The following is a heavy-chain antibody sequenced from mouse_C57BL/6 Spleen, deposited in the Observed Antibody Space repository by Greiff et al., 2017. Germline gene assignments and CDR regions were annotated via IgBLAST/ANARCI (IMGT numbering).Heavy chain of an antibody. CDR3: ARRSNYPGWYFDV. D-gene: IGHD2-5*01. CDR2: ISSGSSTI. J-gene: IGHJ1*03. CDR1: GFTFSDYG. V-gene: IGHV5-17*01. Sequence: EVQLQQSGGGLVKPGGSRKLSCAASGFTFSDYGMHWVRQAPEKGLVWVAYISSGSSTIYYADTVKGRFTISRDNAKNTLFLQMTSLRSEDTAMYYCARRSNYPGWYFDVWGTGTPVTVSS.